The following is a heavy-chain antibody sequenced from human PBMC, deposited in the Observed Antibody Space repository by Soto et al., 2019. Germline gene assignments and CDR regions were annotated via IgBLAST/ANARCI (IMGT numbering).Heavy chain of an antibody. D-gene: IGHD2-8*01. CDR2: TYYRSNLYT. CDR3: ARLIGNSWLDS. J-gene: IGHJ5*01. V-gene: IGHV6-1*01. CDR1: GDSVSTNSAT. Sequence: QTLSLTCAISGDSVSTNSATWDWIRQSPSRGLGLLGRTYYRSNLYTDYSVSVKGRITIFPDTSNNQLSLQLNSVTPDDTAVYYCARLIGNSWLDSWGQGTLVTVSS.